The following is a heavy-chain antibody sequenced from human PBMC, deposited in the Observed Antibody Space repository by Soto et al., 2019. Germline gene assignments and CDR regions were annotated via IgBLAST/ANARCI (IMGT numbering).Heavy chain of an antibody. Sequence: VQLLESGGGLVQPGGSLRLSCATSGFTFSSYAMSWVRQAPGKGLEWVSAISVSGASTDFADSVKGRFTISRDNSKNTLYLQMNSLRAEDTAVYYCAKRASSGWYVFGYWGQGTLVTVSS. V-gene: IGHV3-23*01. CDR2: ISVSGAST. J-gene: IGHJ4*02. CDR1: GFTFSSYA. CDR3: AKRASSGWYVFGY. D-gene: IGHD6-19*01.